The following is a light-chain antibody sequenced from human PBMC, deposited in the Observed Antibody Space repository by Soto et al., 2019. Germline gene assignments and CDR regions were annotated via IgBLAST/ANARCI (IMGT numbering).Light chain of an antibody. Sequence: EIVLTQSPGTLSLSPGERATLSCRASQSVSSNSLVWYQQKPGQAPRLLISGASSRATGIPDRFSGSGSGTDFTFTISRLEPEDFAVYYCQQYGSSPLTFGGGTKVDI. CDR2: GAS. CDR1: QSVSSNS. CDR3: QQYGSSPLT. V-gene: IGKV3-20*01. J-gene: IGKJ4*01.